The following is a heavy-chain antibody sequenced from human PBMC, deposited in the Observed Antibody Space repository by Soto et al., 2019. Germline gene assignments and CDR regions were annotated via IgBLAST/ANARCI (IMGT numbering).Heavy chain of an antibody. V-gene: IGHV3-21*01. Sequence: WWSLRLSCAASGFTFSSYSMNWFRQAPGKGLEWVSSISSSSSYIYYADSVKGRFTISRDNAKNSLYLQMNSLRAEDTAVYYCARDVAAEWSPYYYYYGMDVWGQGTTVTVSS. CDR3: ARDVAAEWSPYYYYYGMDV. CDR2: ISSSSSYI. J-gene: IGHJ6*02. D-gene: IGHD3-3*01. CDR1: GFTFSSYS.